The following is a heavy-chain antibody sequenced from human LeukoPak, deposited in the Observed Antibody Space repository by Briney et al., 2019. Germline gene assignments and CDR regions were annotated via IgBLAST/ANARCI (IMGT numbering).Heavy chain of an antibody. V-gene: IGHV1-69*05. CDR3: ARGGYYYDSSGYYYEPYFDY. D-gene: IGHD3-22*01. Sequence: SVKVSCKASGGTFSSYAISWVRQAPGQGLEWMGGIIPIFGTANYAQKFQGRVTITTDESTSTAYMELSSLRSEDTAVYYCARGGYYYDSSGYYYEPYFDYWGQGTLVTVSS. CDR2: IIPIFGTA. J-gene: IGHJ4*02. CDR1: GGTFSSYA.